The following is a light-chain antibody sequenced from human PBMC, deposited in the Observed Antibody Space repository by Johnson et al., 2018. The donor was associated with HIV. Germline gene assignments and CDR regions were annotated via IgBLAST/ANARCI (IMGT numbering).Light chain of an antibody. Sequence: QSVLTQPPSVSAAPGQKVIISCSGSSSNIGNNYVSWYQQLPGTAPKLLIYDNNKRPSGIPDRFSGSKSGTSATLGITGLQTGDEADYYCGTWDSSLSVYVVGTGTKVTVL. CDR2: DNN. CDR3: GTWDSSLSVYV. J-gene: IGLJ1*01. V-gene: IGLV1-51*01. CDR1: SSNIGNNY.